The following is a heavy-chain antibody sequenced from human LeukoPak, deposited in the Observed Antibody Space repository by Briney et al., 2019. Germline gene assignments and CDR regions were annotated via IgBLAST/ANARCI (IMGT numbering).Heavy chain of an antibody. J-gene: IGHJ6*03. CDR2: INGGGNTT. CDR1: GFAFISFA. D-gene: IGHD6-19*01. V-gene: IGHV3-23*01. CDR3: TKELHVAVAVADYYYFYMDV. Sequence: PGGSLRLSCAASGFAFISFAMGWVRQSPGKGLEWLSTINGGGNTTFYSDSVKGRFTISIDNSKNTLYLHMDSLRPDDTAIYYCTKELHVAVAVADYYYFYMDVWGRGTAVTVSS.